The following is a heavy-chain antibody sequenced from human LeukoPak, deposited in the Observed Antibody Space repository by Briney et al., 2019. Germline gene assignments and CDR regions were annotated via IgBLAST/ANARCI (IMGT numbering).Heavy chain of an antibody. Sequence: GASVKVSCKASGGTFSSYAISWVRQAPGQGVEWMGWINPNSGGTNYAQKFQGRVTMTRDTSISTAYMELSRLRSDDTAVYYCARSRSRDCSSTSCYSYGLDYWGQGTLVTVSS. CDR3: ARSRSRDCSSTSCYSYGLDY. D-gene: IGHD2-2*01. J-gene: IGHJ4*02. CDR2: INPNSGGT. V-gene: IGHV1-2*02. CDR1: GGTFSSYA.